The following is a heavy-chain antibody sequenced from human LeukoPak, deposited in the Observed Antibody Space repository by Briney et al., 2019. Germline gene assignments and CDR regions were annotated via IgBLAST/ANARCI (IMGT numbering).Heavy chain of an antibody. J-gene: IGHJ4*02. CDR1: GYTFTSYG. Sequence: HGASVKVSCKTSGYTFTSYGVSWVRQAPGQGLEWMGWVSGYNGNTNYVQRFQGRVTMTTDTSTTTAYMELRNLRSDDTAVYYCARDIATVVHQDWGQGNLVTVSS. CDR2: VSGYNGNT. V-gene: IGHV1-18*01. D-gene: IGHD2-15*01. CDR3: ARDIATVVHQD.